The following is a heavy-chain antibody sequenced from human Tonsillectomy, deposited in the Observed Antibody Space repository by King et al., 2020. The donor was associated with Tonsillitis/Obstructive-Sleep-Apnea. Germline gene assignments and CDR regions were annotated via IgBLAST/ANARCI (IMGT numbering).Heavy chain of an antibody. J-gene: IGHJ6*03. CDR1: GFSFSAYA. D-gene: IGHD3-10*01. Sequence: VQLVESGGGLVKPGGSLRLSCAASGFSFSAYAMTWVRRAPGKGLEWVSSISGDGGYIYYAYSVRGRFTISRDNAKNSLYLQMDSLRAEDTAVYYCARPSYGSGVYYYFYMDVWGKGTTVAVS. V-gene: IGHV3-21*01. CDR2: ISGDGGYI. CDR3: ARPSYGSGVYYYFYMDV.